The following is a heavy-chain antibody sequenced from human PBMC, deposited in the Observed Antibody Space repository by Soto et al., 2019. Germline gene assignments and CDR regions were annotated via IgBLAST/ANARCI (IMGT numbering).Heavy chain of an antibody. CDR3: ARRTIAHWYFDL. V-gene: IGHV1-8*01. CDR2: MNGDRDNT. D-gene: IGHD1-1*01. Sequence: ASVKVSCKASGYTFTSYDINWLRLAPGQGLEWMGWMNGDRDNTGCAQKFQGRLTMTKDTSKSTAYMELSSLTSEDTAVYYCARRTIAHWYFDLWGRGTLVTVSS. J-gene: IGHJ2*01. CDR1: GYTFTSYD.